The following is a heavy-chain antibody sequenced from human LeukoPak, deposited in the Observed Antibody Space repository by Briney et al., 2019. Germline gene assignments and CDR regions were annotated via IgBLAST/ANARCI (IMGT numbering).Heavy chain of an antibody. CDR3: AQRGSTHYHFAP. J-gene: IGHJ5*02. V-gene: IGHV3-7*05. CDR2: INLDGSEK. D-gene: IGHD2-2*01. CDR1: GCTFSGYW. Sequence: GGSLRLSCAASGCTFSGYWWSWVRQAPGKGLEWVANINLDGSEKYNVDSVNGRFTSAGDNAKNSLHLQINSLRVEDTAVYYCAQRGSTHYHFAPWGQGPLVLVSS.